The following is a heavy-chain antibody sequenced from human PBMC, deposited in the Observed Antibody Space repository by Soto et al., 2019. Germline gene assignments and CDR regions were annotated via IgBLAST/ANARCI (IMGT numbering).Heavy chain of an antibody. J-gene: IGHJ6*02. Sequence: QVQLVESGGGVVQPGRSLRLSCAASGFTFSSYAMHWVRQAPGKGLEWVAVISYDGSNKYYADSVKGRFTISRDNSKNTLYLQMNSLRAEDTAVYYCVRTTGYCSGGSCFFYYYYYGMDVWGQGTTVTVSS. V-gene: IGHV3-30-3*01. CDR2: ISYDGSNK. CDR1: GFTFSSYA. CDR3: VRTTGYCSGGSCFFYYYYYGMDV. D-gene: IGHD2-15*01.